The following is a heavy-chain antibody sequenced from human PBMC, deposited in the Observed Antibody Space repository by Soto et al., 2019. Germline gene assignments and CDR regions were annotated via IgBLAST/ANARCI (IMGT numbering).Heavy chain of an antibody. CDR3: ARGVSAVAGTEDWFDP. J-gene: IGHJ5*02. CDR1: GGTFSSYT. V-gene: IGHV1-69*02. Sequence: QVQLVQSGAEVKKPGSSVKVSCKASGGTFSSYTISWVRQAPGQGLEWMGRIIPILGIANYAQKFQGRVTITADKSTSTAYMELSSLRSEDTAVYYCARGVSAVAGTEDWFDPWGQGTLVTVSS. CDR2: IIPILGIA. D-gene: IGHD6-19*01.